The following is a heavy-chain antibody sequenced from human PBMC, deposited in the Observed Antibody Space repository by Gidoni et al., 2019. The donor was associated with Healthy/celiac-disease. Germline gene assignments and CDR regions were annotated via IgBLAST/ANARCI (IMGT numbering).Heavy chain of an antibody. J-gene: IGHJ6*03. CDR3: ARGYCSSTSCYRYYYYYMDV. D-gene: IGHD2-2*01. CDR1: GGSIRSSSYY. CDR2: IYYSGST. V-gene: IGHV4-39*01. Sequence: QLQLQESGPGLVKPSETLSLTCTVSGGSIRSSSYYWGWIRQPPGKGLEWIGSIYYSGSTYYNPSLKSRVTISVDTSKNQFSLKLSSVTAADTAVYYCARGYCSSTSCYRYYYYYMDVWGKGTTVTVSS.